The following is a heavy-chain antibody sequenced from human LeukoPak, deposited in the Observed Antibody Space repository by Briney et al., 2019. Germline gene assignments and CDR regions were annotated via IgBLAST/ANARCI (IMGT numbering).Heavy chain of an antibody. J-gene: IGHJ5*02. CDR2: IIPIFGTA. CDR3: ARDSGYSYGFNWFDP. V-gene: IGHV1-69*05. CDR1: GGTFISYA. D-gene: IGHD5-18*01. Sequence: SVKVSCKASGGTFISYAISWVRQAPGQGLEWMGRIIPIFGTANYAQKFQGRVTITTDESTSTAYMELSSLRSEDTAVYYRARDSGYSYGFNWFDPWGQGTLVTVSS.